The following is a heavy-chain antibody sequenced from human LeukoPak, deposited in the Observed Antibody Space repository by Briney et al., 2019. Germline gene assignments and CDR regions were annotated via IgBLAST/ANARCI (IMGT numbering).Heavy chain of an antibody. V-gene: IGHV1-8*01. CDR2: MNPNSGNT. CDR3: ARAYGDYRGYYYYMDV. CDR1: GYTFTSYD. Sequence: ASVKVSCKASGYTFTSYDINWVRQATGHGLEWMGWMNPNSGNTGYAQKFQGRVTMTRNTSISTAYMELSSLRSEDTAVYYCARAYGDYRGYYYYMDVWGKGTTVTVSS. D-gene: IGHD4-17*01. J-gene: IGHJ6*03.